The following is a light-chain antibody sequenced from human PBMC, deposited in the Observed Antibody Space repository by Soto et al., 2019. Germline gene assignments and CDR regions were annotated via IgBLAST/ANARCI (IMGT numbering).Light chain of an antibody. CDR3: QSYDSSLTSYV. CDR1: SSDVGGYNC. J-gene: IGLJ1*01. CDR2: DVT. Sequence: QSVLAQPRSVSGSPGQSVTISCTGTSSDVGGYNCVSWYQQHPGKAPQLIIYDVTQRPSGVPDRFSGSKSGNTASLAITGLRAEDEADYYCQSYDSSLTSYVFGTGTKVTVL. V-gene: IGLV2-11*01.